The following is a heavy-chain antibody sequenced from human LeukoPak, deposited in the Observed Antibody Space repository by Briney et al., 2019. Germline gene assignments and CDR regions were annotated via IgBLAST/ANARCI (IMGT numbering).Heavy chain of an antibody. CDR1: GASISSSTYH. V-gene: IGHV4-39*01. CDR2: IYYSGNT. CDR3: ARQWKY. J-gene: IGHJ4*02. D-gene: IGHD1-1*01. Sequence: PSETLSLTCTVSGASISSSTYHWGWIRQPPGKGLEWIGSIYYSGNTYYNPSLQSRVTISVDTSKNQFSLKLTSVTAADTAVYYCARQWKYWGQGTLVTVSS.